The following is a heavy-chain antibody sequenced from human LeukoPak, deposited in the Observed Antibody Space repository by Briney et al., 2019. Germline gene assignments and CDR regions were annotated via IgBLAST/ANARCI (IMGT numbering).Heavy chain of an antibody. Sequence: GGSLRLSCAASGFTFSSYGMSWVRQAPGKGLEWVSAISGSGGSTYYADSVKGRFTISRDNSKNTLSLQMNSLRAEDTAVYYCAKLGYKFDRSAYYFWGQGTLVTVSS. CDR2: ISGSGGST. CDR1: GFTFSSYG. D-gene: IGHD3-22*01. V-gene: IGHV3-23*01. J-gene: IGHJ4*02. CDR3: AKLGYKFDRSAYYF.